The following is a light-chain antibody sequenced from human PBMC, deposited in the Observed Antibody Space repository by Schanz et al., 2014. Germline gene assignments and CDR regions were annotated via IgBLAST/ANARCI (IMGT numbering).Light chain of an antibody. J-gene: IGKJ1*01. Sequence: EIVLTQSPATLSLSPGERATLSCRASQSVSSYLAWYQQKPGQAPRLLIYAASTRATGIPARFSGSGSGTEFTLTISSLQPEDIATYYCQQSNTIPWTFGQGTKVEIK. CDR3: QQSNTIPWT. V-gene: IGKV3-11*01. CDR1: QSVSSY. CDR2: AAS.